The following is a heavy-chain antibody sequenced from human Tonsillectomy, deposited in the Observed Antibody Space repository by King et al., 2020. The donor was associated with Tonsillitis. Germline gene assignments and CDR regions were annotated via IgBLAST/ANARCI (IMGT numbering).Heavy chain of an antibody. Sequence: QLVQSGAEVKKPGASVKVSCKASGYTFTGYYMHWVRQAPGQGLEWRGWINPNSGGTNYAKKFQGRVTMTRDTSISTAYMELSRLRSDDTAVYYCARVRPGIAAAGGDYWGQGTLVTVSS. V-gene: IGHV1-2*02. CDR2: INPNSGGT. D-gene: IGHD6-13*01. J-gene: IGHJ4*02. CDR3: ARVRPGIAAAGGDY. CDR1: GYTFTGYY.